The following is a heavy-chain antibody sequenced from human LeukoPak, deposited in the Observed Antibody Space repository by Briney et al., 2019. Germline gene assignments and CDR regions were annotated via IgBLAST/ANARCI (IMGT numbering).Heavy chain of an antibody. Sequence: GGSLRLSCAASGFTFSSYSMNWVRQAPGKGLEWVSSISSSSSYIYYADSVKGRFTISGDNAKNPLYLQMNSLRAEDTAVYYCARLRGYCSGGSCYVDYWGQGTLVTVSS. D-gene: IGHD2-15*01. J-gene: IGHJ4*02. CDR1: GFTFSSYS. CDR2: ISSSSSYI. CDR3: ARLRGYCSGGSCYVDY. V-gene: IGHV3-21*01.